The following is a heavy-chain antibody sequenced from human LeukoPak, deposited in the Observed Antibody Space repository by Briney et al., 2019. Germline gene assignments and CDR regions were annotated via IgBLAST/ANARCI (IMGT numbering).Heavy chain of an antibody. V-gene: IGHV4-59*01. J-gene: IGHJ2*01. CDR1: GGSISSYY. D-gene: IGHD3-22*01. CDR3: ARGADSYYYDSSGHPLYWYFDL. CDR2: IYYSGST. Sequence: SETLSLTCTVSGGSISSYYWSWIRQPPGKGLEWIGYIYYSGSTNYNPSLKSRVTISVDTSKNQFSLKLSSVTAADTAVYYCARGADSYYYDSSGHPLYWYFDLWGRGTLVTVSS.